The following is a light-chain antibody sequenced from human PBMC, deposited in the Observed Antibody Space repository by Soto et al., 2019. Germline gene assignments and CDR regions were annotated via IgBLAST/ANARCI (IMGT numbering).Light chain of an antibody. CDR2: AAS. CDR1: QGISNY. Sequence: DIQMTQSPSSLSASVGDSVTITCRASQGISNYLACDQQKPGKVPKLLIYAASPWRSGLPSRFSGSGSGTDFSLIISSLQPEDVATNYCQKYNNAPCTFGPGTKVDIK. J-gene: IGKJ3*01. CDR3: QKYNNAPCT. V-gene: IGKV1-27*01.